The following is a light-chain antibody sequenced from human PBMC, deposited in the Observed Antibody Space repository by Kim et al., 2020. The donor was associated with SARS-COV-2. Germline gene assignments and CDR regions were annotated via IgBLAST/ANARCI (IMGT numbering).Light chain of an antibody. J-gene: IGKJ1*01. CDR1: QSIFTW. Sequence: SASVGDRITITCRASQSIFTWLAWYQQKPGKAPKLLLYGASTLEGGVPSRFSGSGSGSVFSLSISSLQAEDSATYYCQQYNSSPWTFGQGTKLEI. CDR2: GAS. CDR3: QQYNSSPWT. V-gene: IGKV1-5*03.